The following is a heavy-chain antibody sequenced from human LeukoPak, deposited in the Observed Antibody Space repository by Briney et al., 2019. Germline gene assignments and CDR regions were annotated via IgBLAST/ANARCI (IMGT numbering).Heavy chain of an antibody. Sequence: PSETLSLTCTDSGGSISSYYWSWIRQPPGKGLERIGYIYYSGTTNYNPSLKSRATISVDTSKNQFSLKLSSVTAADTAVYYCARESYLGYLDVWGQGTTVTVSS. D-gene: IGHD1-1*01. CDR1: GGSISSYY. V-gene: IGHV4-59*01. CDR2: IYYSGTT. CDR3: ARESYLGYLDV. J-gene: IGHJ6*02.